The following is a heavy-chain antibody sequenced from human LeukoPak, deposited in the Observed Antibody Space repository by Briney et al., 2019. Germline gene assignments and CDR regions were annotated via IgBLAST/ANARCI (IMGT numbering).Heavy chain of an antibody. CDR3: ARVGSTPAKFDY. J-gene: IGHJ4*02. D-gene: IGHD2-15*01. Sequence: PSETLSLTCAVYGGSFGRYSWSWIRQSRGKALVWIGEITQLGNTRYNPSLKSRVTISVDASKNQFSLNVKSVTAADTAVYYCARVGSTPAKFDYWGQGTLVTVSS. CDR1: GGSFGRYS. CDR2: ITQLGNT. V-gene: IGHV4-34*01.